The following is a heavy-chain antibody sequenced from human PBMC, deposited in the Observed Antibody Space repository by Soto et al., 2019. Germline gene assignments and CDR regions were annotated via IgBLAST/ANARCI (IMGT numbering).Heavy chain of an antibody. J-gene: IGHJ6*02. Sequence: ASVKVSCKASGYTFTSYAMHWVRQAPGQRLEWMGWINAGNGNTKYSQKFQGRVTITRDTSASTAYMELSSLRSEDTAVYYCARTTVTRFYYYYGMDVWGQGTTVTVSS. CDR1: GYTFTSYA. V-gene: IGHV1-3*01. CDR3: ARTTVTRFYYYYGMDV. D-gene: IGHD4-17*01. CDR2: INAGNGNT.